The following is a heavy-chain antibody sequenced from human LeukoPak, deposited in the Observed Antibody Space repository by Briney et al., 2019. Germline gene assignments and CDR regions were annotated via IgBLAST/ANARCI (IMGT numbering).Heavy chain of an antibody. J-gene: IGHJ2*01. V-gene: IGHV3-43*01. CDR3: AKSFDSSGYYYDYWYFDL. CDR2: ISWDGGST. D-gene: IGHD3-22*01. Sequence: GGSLRLSCAASGFTFDDYTMHWVRQAPGKGLEWVSHISWDGGSTYYADSVKGRFTISRDNSKNSLYLQMNSLRTEDTAVYYCAKSFDSSGYYYDYWYFDLWGRGTLVTVSS. CDR1: GFTFDDYT.